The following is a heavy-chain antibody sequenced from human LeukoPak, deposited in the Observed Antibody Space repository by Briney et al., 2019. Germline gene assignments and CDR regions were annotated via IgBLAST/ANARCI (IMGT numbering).Heavy chain of an antibody. J-gene: IGHJ3*02. D-gene: IGHD2-21*01. CDR3: ARDSHIATPDSFDI. CDR2: INPDSGGT. Sequence: ASVKVSCKASGYTFTGYYMHWVRQAPGQGLEWMGWINPDSGGTNYAQKFQDRVTMPRDTSISTAYLELSSLTSDDTAVYYCARDSHIATPDSFDIWREGAMVTVCS. CDR1: GYTFTGYY. V-gene: IGHV1-2*02.